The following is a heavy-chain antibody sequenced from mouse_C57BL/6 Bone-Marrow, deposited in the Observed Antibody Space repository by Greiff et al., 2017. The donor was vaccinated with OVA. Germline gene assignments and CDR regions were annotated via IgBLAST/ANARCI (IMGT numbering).Heavy chain of an antibody. Sequence: EVQLVESGGGLVQPKGSLKLSCAASGFSFNTYAMNWVRQAPGKGLEWVARIRSKSNNYATYYADSVKDRFTISRDDSESMLYLQMNNLKTEDTAMYYCVRGDDYGWYFDVWGTGTTVTVSS. CDR1: GFSFNTYA. D-gene: IGHD2-4*01. CDR2: IRSKSNNYAT. J-gene: IGHJ1*03. V-gene: IGHV10-1*01. CDR3: VRGDDYGWYFDV.